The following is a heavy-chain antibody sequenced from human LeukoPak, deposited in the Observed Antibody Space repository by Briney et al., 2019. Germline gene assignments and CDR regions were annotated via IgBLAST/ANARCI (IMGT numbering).Heavy chain of an antibody. V-gene: IGHV3-30*18. D-gene: IGHD5-12*01. CDR1: GFTFSSYG. CDR3: AKGYSDYDLDY. J-gene: IGHJ4*02. CDR2: ISYDGSNK. Sequence: PGGSLRLSCAASGFTFSSYGMHWVRQAPGKGLEWVAVISYDGSNKYYADSVKGRFTISRDNSKNTLYLQMNSLRAEDTAVYYCAKGYSDYDLDYWGQGTLVTVSS.